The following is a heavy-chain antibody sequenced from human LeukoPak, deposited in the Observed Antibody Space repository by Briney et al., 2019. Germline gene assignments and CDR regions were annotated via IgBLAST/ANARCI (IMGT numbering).Heavy chain of an antibody. CDR1: GYTFTGYY. D-gene: IGHD3-22*01. CDR2: INPNSGGT. J-gene: IGHJ4*02. V-gene: IGHV1-2*02. CDR3: ARDRVRITMIVGSPFGY. Sequence: AASVKVSCKASGYTFTGYYMHWVRQAPGQGLEWMGWINPNSGGTNYAQKFQGRDTMTRDTSISTAYMELSRLRSDDTAVYYCARDRVRITMIVGSPFGYWGQGTLVTVSS.